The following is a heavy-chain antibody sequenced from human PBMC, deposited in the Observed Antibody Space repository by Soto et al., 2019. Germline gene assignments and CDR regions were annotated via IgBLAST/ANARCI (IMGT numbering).Heavy chain of an antibody. V-gene: IGHV1-8*01. CDR1: GYTFTSYD. Sequence: QVQLVQSGAEVKKPGASVKASCKASGYTFTSYDINWVRQATGQGLEWMGWMNPNSGNTGYAQKFQGRVTMTRNTSISTAYMELSSLRSEDTAVYYCARGPLETIEVYYYYYMDVWGKGTTVTVSS. CDR3: ARGPLETIEVYYYYYMDV. D-gene: IGHD2-21*01. J-gene: IGHJ6*03. CDR2: MNPNSGNT.